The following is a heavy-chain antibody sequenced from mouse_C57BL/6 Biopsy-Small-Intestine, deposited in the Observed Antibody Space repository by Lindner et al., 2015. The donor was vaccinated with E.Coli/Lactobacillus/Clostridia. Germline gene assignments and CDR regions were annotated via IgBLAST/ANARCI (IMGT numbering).Heavy chain of an antibody. J-gene: IGHJ2*01. V-gene: IGHV1-19*01. Sequence: SVKVSCKASGYTFTDYYMHWVRQAPGQGLEWVGIINPDGGATNSAQKFQGRLTVTRDTSTSTVYMELTSLRSEDTAVYYCAKDRHPEPYNSSPDFYFDYWGQGTLVTVSS. CDR1: GYTFTDYY. D-gene: IGHD3-1*01. CDR3: AKDRHPEPYNSSPDFYFDY. CDR2: INPDGGAT.